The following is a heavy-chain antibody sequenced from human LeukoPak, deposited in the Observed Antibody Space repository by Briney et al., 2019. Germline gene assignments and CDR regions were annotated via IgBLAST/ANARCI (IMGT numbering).Heavy chain of an antibody. CDR1: GFTFSSYE. D-gene: IGHD5-12*01. J-gene: IGHJ5*02. Sequence: GGSLRLSCAASGFTFSSYEMNWVRQAPGKGLAWVSGINNSDGSTYYADSVKGRFTISRDNSKNTLYLQMNSLRAEDTAVYYCAKPPGLRRLDPWGQGTLVTVSS. CDR2: INNSDGST. V-gene: IGHV3-23*01. CDR3: AKPPGLRRLDP.